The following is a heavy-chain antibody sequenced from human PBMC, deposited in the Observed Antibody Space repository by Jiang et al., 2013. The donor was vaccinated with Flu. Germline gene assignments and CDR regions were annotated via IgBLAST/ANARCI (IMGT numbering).Heavy chain of an antibody. CDR1: GGSISSGSYF. CDR3: ARHADRGAYQYGMDV. V-gene: IGHV4-39*01. Sequence: LLKPSETLPLTCTVSGGSISSGSYFWGWIRQPPGKGLEWIGSIFYSASDLYNPSLQSGTALYNPSLQSRVTISLDTSNNQFSLNLRSVSAADTAVFYCARHADRGAYQYGMDVWGQGTTVTVSS. D-gene: IGHD3-10*01. CDR2: IFYSASDLYNPSLQSGTA. J-gene: IGHJ6*02.